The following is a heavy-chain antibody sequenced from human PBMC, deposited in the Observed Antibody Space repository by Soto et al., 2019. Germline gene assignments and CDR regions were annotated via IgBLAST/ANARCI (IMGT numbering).Heavy chain of an antibody. CDR1: GYTFTSYE. V-gene: IGHV1-8*01. Sequence: QVQLVQSGAEVKKPGASVKVSCKASGYTFTSYEINWVRQATGQGLEWMGWMNPNSGNTGYAQKFQGRVTMTRDPPLSTADTGLGSLTPKDPALNYCGRGDSSGGGGGGGYWGQGTLVTVSS. D-gene: IGHD3-10*01. J-gene: IGHJ4*02. CDR2: MNPNSGNT. CDR3: GRGDSSGGGGGGGY.